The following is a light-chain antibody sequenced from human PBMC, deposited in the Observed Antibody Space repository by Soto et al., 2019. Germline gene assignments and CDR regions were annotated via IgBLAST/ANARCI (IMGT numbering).Light chain of an antibody. CDR3: QQLNSYPLT. CDR1: QGINSY. CDR2: TAS. V-gene: IGKV1-9*01. J-gene: IGKJ4*01. Sequence: DVQLTQSPSFLSASVGDRLTITCRASQGINSYLAWYQQKPGKAPQLLIYTASTLQSGVPSRFSGSASGTEFTLTISSLQPEDFATYYCQQLNSYPLTFGGGTKDEI.